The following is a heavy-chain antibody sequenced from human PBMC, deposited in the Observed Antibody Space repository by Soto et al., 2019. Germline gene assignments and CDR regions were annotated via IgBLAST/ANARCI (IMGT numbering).Heavy chain of an antibody. CDR2: VNGDGSGT. Sequence: EVQLVESGGDLVQPGGSLRLSCAASESTFRGYWMHWVRQAPGKGLVWVSRVNGDGSGTIYGDSVKGRFTVSRDNPKNTLLLQMNSLRVDDTAIYYCARGSSQHAFDIWGQGTMVTVSS. CDR1: ESTFRGYW. CDR3: ARGSSQHAFDI. J-gene: IGHJ3*02. V-gene: IGHV3-74*01.